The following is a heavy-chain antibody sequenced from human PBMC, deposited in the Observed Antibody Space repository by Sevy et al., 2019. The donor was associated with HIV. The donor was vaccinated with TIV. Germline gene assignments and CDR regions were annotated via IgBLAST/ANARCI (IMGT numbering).Heavy chain of an antibody. J-gene: IGHJ6*02. V-gene: IGHV4-39*01. CDR1: GGSINNNNYY. Sequence: SETLSLTCSVSGGSINNNNYYWGWIRQPPGQGLECIGSIYYSGNTYYSPSFKSRVTICVDTSKNQFSLKLNSVTAADTAVYYCTRQGQNGMDVWGQGTTVTVSS. CDR3: TRQGQNGMDV. CDR2: IYYSGNT.